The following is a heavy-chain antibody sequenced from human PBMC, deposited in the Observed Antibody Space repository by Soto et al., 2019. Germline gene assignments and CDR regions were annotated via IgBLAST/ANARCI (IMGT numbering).Heavy chain of an antibody. CDR1: GFTFSSYA. D-gene: IGHD1-26*01. J-gene: IGHJ4*02. CDR3: ANYLTAVGATSPFDY. Sequence: EVQLLVSGGGLVQPGGSLRLSCAASGFTFSSYAMNWVRQAPGEGLEWVSAISGSGGSTYYADSVKGRFTISRDNSKDTLYLQMNSLRADDTAVYYCANYLTAVGATSPFDYWGQGTLVTVSS. CDR2: ISGSGGST. V-gene: IGHV3-23*01.